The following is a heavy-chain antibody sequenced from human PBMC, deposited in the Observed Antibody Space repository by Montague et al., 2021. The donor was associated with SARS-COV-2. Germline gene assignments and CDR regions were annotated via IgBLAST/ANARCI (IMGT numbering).Heavy chain of an antibody. V-gene: IGHV4-59*08. CDR1: GGSSSRFY. Sequence: SETLSLTCTVSGGSSSRFYWSWFRQPPGKGLEWIGYISDSGSTNYNPSLTSRVTMSVDTSKNQFSLKVNSVTAADTAVYYCARHYSATLPAVYWGQGTLVTVSS. CDR2: ISDSGST. D-gene: IGHD2-15*01. CDR3: ARHYSATLPAVY. J-gene: IGHJ4*02.